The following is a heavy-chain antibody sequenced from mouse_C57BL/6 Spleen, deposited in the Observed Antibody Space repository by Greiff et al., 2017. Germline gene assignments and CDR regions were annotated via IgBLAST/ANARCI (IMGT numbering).Heavy chain of an antibody. D-gene: IGHD2-1*01. J-gene: IGHJ2*01. CDR2: INPSTGGT. Sequence: EVQLQQSGPELVKPGASVKISCKASGYSFTGYYMNWVKQSPEKSLEWIGEINPSTGGTTYNQKFKAKATLTVDKSSSTAYMQLKSLTSEDSAVYYCARGPYCNYAFDYWGQGTTLTVSS. V-gene: IGHV1-42*01. CDR1: GYSFTGYY. CDR3: ARGPYCNYAFDY.